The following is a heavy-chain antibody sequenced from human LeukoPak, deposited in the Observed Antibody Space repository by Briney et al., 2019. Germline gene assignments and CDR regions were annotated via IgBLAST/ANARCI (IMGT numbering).Heavy chain of an antibody. CDR2: IKQDGSEK. CDR1: GFTFSSYW. V-gene: IGHV3-7*01. Sequence: GGSLRLSCAASGFTFSSYWMGWVRQAPGKGLGWVANIKQDGSEKYYVDSVKGRFTISRDNAKNSLYLQMNSLRAEDTAVYYCARDKIVGATIFDYWGQGTLVTVSS. D-gene: IGHD1-26*01. CDR3: ARDKIVGATIFDY. J-gene: IGHJ4*02.